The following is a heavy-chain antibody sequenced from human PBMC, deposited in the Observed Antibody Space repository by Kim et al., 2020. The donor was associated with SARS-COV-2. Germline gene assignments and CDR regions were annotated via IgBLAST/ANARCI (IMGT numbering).Heavy chain of an antibody. CDR2: IIPIFGTA. Sequence: SVKVSCKASGGTFSSYAISWVRQAPGQGLEWMGGIIPIFGTANYAQKFQGRVTITADESTSTAYMELSSLRSEDTAVYYCARDRVVAVAERNAFDIWGQGTMVTVSS. J-gene: IGHJ3*02. V-gene: IGHV1-69*13. CDR3: ARDRVVAVAERNAFDI. D-gene: IGHD6-19*01. CDR1: GGTFSSYA.